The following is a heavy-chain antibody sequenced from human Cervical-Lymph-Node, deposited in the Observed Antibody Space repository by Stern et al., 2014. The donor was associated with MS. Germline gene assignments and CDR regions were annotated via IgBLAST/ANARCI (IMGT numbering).Heavy chain of an antibody. CDR3: ARRRYSGYDAFDY. Sequence: QLQLQESGPGLVKPSQTLSLTCTVSGGSISSAGYYWSWIRQHPGKGLEWIGYIHHSGTAYYSPSLKSRVTISVDTSKDQVSLNLRSVTAADTAVYYCARRRYSGYDAFDYWGQGILVTVSS. D-gene: IGHD5-12*01. V-gene: IGHV4-31*03. CDR2: IHHSGTA. CDR1: GGSISSAGYY. J-gene: IGHJ4*02.